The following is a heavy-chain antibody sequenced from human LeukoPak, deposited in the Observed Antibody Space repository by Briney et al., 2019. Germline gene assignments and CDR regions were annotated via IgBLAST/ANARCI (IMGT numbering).Heavy chain of an antibody. D-gene: IGHD5-18*01. Sequence: PSQTLSLTCTVSGGSISSGGYYWSWIRQHPGKGLEWIGEINHSGSTNYNPSLKSRVTISVDTSKNQFSLKLSSVTAADTAVYYCARSATRRYSYGYGASDYWGQGTLVTVSS. CDR2: INHSGST. CDR1: GGSISSGGYY. J-gene: IGHJ4*02. V-gene: IGHV4-31*03. CDR3: ARSATRRYSYGYGASDY.